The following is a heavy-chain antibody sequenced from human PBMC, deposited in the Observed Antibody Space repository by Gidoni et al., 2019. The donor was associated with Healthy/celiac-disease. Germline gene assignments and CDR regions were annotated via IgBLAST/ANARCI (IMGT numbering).Heavy chain of an antibody. Sequence: QVQLQESGPGLVKPSETLSLTCTVSRGPISSYYWRWIRQPTGKGLEWMGYIYYSGSPNYNPSLKIRVTRSVDPSKCQFSLKLSSVTAADTAVYYCARIRDGYSPGAFDIWGQGTMVTVSS. CDR3: ARIRDGYSPGAFDI. CDR2: IYYSGSP. V-gene: IGHV4-59*01. J-gene: IGHJ3*02. D-gene: IGHD5-18*01. CDR1: RGPISSYY.